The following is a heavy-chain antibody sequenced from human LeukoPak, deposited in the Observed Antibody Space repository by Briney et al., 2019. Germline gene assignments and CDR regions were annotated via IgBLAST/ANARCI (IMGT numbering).Heavy chain of an antibody. CDR2: IYYSGST. Sequence: SETLSLTCTVSGGSISSYYWSWIRQPPGKGLEWIGYIYYSGSTNYNPSHKSRDTISVDTSKNQFSLKLSSVTAADTAVYYCARAGIAVAAPDYWGQGTLVTVSS. CDR1: GGSISSYY. D-gene: IGHD6-19*01. CDR3: ARAGIAVAAPDY. J-gene: IGHJ4*02. V-gene: IGHV4-59*01.